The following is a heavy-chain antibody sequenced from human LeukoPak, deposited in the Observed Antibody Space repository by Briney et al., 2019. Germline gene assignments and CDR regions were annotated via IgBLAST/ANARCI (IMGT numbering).Heavy chain of an antibody. CDR3: ASRAGSGYSNYLDY. D-gene: IGHD3-3*01. J-gene: IGHJ4*02. CDR2: IYTGGRRA. Sequence: GGSLRLSCAASGFNFTRFVMTWVRQAPGRGLECVSAIYTGGRRAYYSDSVKGRFTISRDNSKNTLYLQMNSLRAEDTAVYYCASRAGSGYSNYLDYWGQGTLVTVSS. CDR1: GFNFTRFV. V-gene: IGHV3-23*05.